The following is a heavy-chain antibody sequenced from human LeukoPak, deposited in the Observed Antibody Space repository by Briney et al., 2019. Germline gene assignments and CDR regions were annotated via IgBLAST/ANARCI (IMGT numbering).Heavy chain of an antibody. V-gene: IGHV3-48*01. Sequence: PGGSLRLSCAASGFSFSNYGMDWVRQTPGRGLEWITYISGRAINKDYADSVKGRFTISRDNSKNTLYLQMNSLRAEDTAVYYCAKGVSDFWSGDDAFDIWGQGTMVTVSS. CDR2: ISGRAINK. CDR3: AKGVSDFWSGDDAFDI. J-gene: IGHJ3*02. CDR1: GFSFSNYG. D-gene: IGHD3-3*01.